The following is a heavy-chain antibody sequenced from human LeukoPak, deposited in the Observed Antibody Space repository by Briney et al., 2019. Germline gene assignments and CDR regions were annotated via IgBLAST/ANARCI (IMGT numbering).Heavy chain of an antibody. D-gene: IGHD3-22*01. V-gene: IGHV3-23*01. CDR1: GFTFSSYA. J-gene: IGHJ5*02. CDR3: AKAAYDSSGPWFWFDP. CDR2: ISGSGGST. Sequence: GGSLRLSCAASGFTFSSYAMSWVRQAPGKGLEWVSAISGSGGSTYYADSVKGRLTISRDNSKNTLYLQMNSLRAEDTAVYYCAKAAYDSSGPWFWFDPWGQGTLVTVSS.